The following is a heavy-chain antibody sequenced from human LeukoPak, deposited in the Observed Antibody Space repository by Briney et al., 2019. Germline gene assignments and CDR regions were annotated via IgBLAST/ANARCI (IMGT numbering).Heavy chain of an antibody. J-gene: IGHJ4*02. Sequence: SVKVSCKASGVTFSSDTITWVRQAPGQGLEWMGGIIPIFGTTTSAQKFQGRVTITTDESTSTVYMELSSLKSEDTAVYYCARVGGGSNLDYWGQGTLVTVSS. D-gene: IGHD3-16*02. CDR3: ARVGGGSNLDY. CDR2: IIPIFGTT. CDR1: GVTFSSDT. V-gene: IGHV1-69*05.